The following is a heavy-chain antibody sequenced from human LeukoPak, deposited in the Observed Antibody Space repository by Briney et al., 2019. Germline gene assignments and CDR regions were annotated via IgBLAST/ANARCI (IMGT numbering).Heavy chain of an antibody. CDR2: IYPGDSDT. V-gene: IGHV5-51*01. J-gene: IGHJ6*03. D-gene: IGHD5-12*01. CDR3: ARHGGYRYYMDV. CDR1: GYSFSNNW. Sequence: GESLKISCQASGYSFSNNWIGWVRQMPGKGLEWLGIIYPGDSDTRYSPSFQGQVTISADKSISTAYLQWSSLKASDTAMYYCARHGGYRYYMDVWGKGTTVTISS.